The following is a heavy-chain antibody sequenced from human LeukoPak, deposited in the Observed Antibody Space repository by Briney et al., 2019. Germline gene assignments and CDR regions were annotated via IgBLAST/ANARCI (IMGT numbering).Heavy chain of an antibody. CDR3: ARDYTGYFP. CDR2: INYSGST. CDR1: GGSISSGGHY. V-gene: IGHV4-31*03. Sequence: SQTLSLTCTVSGGSISSGGHYWSWIRQHPGKGLEWIGYINYSGSTYYNPSLKSRVTISVDTSQNQFSLKLSSVTAADTAVYYCARDYTGYFPWGQGTLVIVSS. D-gene: IGHD3-9*01. J-gene: IGHJ5*02.